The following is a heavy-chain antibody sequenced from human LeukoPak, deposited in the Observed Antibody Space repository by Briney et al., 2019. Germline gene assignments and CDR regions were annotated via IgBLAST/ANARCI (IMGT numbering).Heavy chain of an antibody. Sequence: KPSETLSLTCTVSGGSISSYYWSWIRQPPGKGLERIGYIYTSGSTNYNPSLKSRVTISEDTSKNQFSLKLSSVTAADTAVYYCARLSGEVPAAIHGAFYYYYMDVWGKGTTVTVSS. D-gene: IGHD2-2*02. CDR3: ARLSGEVPAAIHGAFYYYYMDV. V-gene: IGHV4-4*09. CDR1: GGSISSYY. CDR2: IYTSGST. J-gene: IGHJ6*03.